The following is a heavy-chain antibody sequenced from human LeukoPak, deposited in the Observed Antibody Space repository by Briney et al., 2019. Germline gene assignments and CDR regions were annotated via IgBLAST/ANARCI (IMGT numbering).Heavy chain of an antibody. CDR1: GFTFSSYA. V-gene: IGHV3-23*01. D-gene: IGHD3-10*01. CDR2: VSGSGDRT. Sequence: GGSLRLSCAASGFTFSSYAMSWVRQAPGKGLEWVSAVSGSGDRTYYADSVRGRFTISRDNSKNTLYLQMNGLRAEDTAVYYCAKPYYYGSGSYFLHFDFWGQGALVPVSS. CDR3: AKPYYYGSGSYFLHFDF. J-gene: IGHJ4*02.